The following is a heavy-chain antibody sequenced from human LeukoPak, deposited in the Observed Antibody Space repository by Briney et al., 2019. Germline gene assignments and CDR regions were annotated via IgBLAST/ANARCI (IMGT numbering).Heavy chain of an antibody. CDR1: GFTFNTYW. J-gene: IGHJ2*01. Sequence: GGSLRLSCAASGFTFNTYWMHWVRQAPGKGLVWVSPINPDGTVTTYADSVKGRFAISRDNAKNTLYLQMNSLKAEDTAVYYCVRDSPSGFFDLWGRGTLVTVSS. D-gene: IGHD6-19*01. V-gene: IGHV3-74*01. CDR2: INPDGTVT. CDR3: VRDSPSGFFDL.